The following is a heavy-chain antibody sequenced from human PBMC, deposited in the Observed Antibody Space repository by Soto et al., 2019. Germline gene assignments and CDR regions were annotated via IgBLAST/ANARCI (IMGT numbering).Heavy chain of an antibody. V-gene: IGHV3-23*01. J-gene: IGHJ4*02. CDR1: GFTFSSYA. CDR2: ISGSGGST. D-gene: IGHD6-19*01. Sequence: PGGSLRLSCAASGFTFSSYAMSWVRQVPGKGLEWVSAISGSGGSTYYADSVKGRFTISRDNSKNTLYLQMNSLRAEDTAVYYCAKGTQWLVLFFDYWGQGTLVTVSS. CDR3: AKGTQWLVLFFDY.